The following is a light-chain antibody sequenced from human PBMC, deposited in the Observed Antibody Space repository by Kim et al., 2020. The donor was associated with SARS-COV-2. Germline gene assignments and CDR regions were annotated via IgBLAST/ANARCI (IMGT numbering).Light chain of an antibody. CDR3: LQHSTYPIT. CDR1: QDIRND. V-gene: IGKV1-17*01. Sequence: ASVGDRVTITCRASQDIRNDLGWYQQNPGRAPKRLIYGASSLQSGVPSRFSDSGSGTEFTLTISSVQPEDFATYCCLQHSTYPITFGQGTRLEIK. J-gene: IGKJ5*01. CDR2: GAS.